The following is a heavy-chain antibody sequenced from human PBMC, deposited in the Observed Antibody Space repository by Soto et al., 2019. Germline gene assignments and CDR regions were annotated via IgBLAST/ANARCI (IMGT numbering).Heavy chain of an antibody. D-gene: IGHD3-9*01. J-gene: IGHJ4*02. CDR1: DDSINSDKYY. Sequence: QLQLQESGPGLVKPSETLSLTCSVSDDSINSDKYYWRWIRQPPGKGLEWIGSIYYRGNAYYNPSLQTRVTISIDKSKSQFSLKLNSVTAADSAVYFWARLEGLATISYYFDFWGPGALVTVSS. V-gene: IGHV4-39*01. CDR3: ARLEGLATISYYFDF. CDR2: IYYRGNA.